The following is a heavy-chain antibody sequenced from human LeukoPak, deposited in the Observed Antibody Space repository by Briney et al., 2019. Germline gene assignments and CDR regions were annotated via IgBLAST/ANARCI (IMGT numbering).Heavy chain of an antibody. CDR2: IYYSGST. CDR3: ARSGPQYYDFWSGYYYYMGV. V-gene: IGHV4-59*01. D-gene: IGHD3-3*01. CDR1: GGSISSYY. Sequence: SETLSLTCTVSGGSISSYYWSWIRQPPGKGLEWIGYIYYSGSTNYNPSLKSRVTISVDTSKNQFSLKLSSVTAADTAVYYCARSGPQYYDFWSGYYYYMGVWGKGTTVTVSS. J-gene: IGHJ6*03.